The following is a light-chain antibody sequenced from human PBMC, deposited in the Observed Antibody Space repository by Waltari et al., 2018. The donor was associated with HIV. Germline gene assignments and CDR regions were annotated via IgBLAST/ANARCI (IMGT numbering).Light chain of an antibody. V-gene: IGKV1-27*01. CDR3: QKYDSAPLT. CDR1: QDINKN. J-gene: IGKJ4*01. Sequence: DIQVTQSPSSLSASVGARVTITCRASQDINKNLAWFQQQPGKIPKLLISDASTLQSGVPSRFSGSGSGTSFTLTISSLQPEDVASYYCQKYDSAPLTFGGGTRVELK. CDR2: DAS.